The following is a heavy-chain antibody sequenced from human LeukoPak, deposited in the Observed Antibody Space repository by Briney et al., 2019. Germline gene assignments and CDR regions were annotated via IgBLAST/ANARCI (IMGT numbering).Heavy chain of an antibody. D-gene: IGHD3-10*01. V-gene: IGHV3-30-3*01. J-gene: IGHJ4*02. Sequence: GGSLRLSCAASGFTFSSYAMHWVRQAPGKGLEWVAVISYDGSNKYYADSVKGRFTISRDNSKNTLYLQMNSLRAEDTAVYYCARDLWGLNSGYYFDYWGQGTLVTVSS. CDR3: ARDLWGLNSGYYFDY. CDR1: GFTFSSYA. CDR2: ISYDGSNK.